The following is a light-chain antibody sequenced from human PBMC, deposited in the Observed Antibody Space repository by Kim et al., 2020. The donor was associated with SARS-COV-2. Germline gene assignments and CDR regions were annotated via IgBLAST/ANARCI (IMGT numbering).Light chain of an antibody. CDR3: QLFASSPMYA. Sequence: EIVLTQSPGTLSLSAGETATVSCRASQNINRAYLAWYQQTPGRPPRVLIYGASSRATGIPDRFSGGGSGTDFTLTISRLEPEDSAVYYCQLFASSPMYAFGQGTKLEI. CDR2: GAS. CDR1: QNINRAY. V-gene: IGKV3-20*01. J-gene: IGKJ2*01.